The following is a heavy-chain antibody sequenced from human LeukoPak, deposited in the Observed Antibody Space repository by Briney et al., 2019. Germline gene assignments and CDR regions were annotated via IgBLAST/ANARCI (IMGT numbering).Heavy chain of an antibody. CDR2: VQTRGNP. Sequence: SGTLTLTCVVSGVPITDYHWSWLRQSAGKGLEGLGQVQTRGNPSYDPSFKSRIAMSVDSSRNHFSLELRSVSVADTAVYYCAGRAENTGYSFDYWGQGALVTVSS. CDR1: GVPITDYH. CDR3: AGRAENTGYSFDY. J-gene: IGHJ4*02. D-gene: IGHD2-15*01. V-gene: IGHV4-4*07.